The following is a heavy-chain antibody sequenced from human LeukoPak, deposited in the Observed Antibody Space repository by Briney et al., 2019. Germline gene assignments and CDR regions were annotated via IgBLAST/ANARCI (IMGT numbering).Heavy chain of an antibody. Sequence: ASVKVSCKASGDIFTGSFIHWVRQAPGQGLEWMGWINSHTGGTKLAQKFQGRVTMTRDTSISTAYMELSSLRSDDTAVYYCARADPVAYWGRGSHVTVSS. CDR2: INSHTGGT. CDR1: GDIFTGSF. V-gene: IGHV1-2*02. CDR3: ARADPVAY. J-gene: IGHJ4*02.